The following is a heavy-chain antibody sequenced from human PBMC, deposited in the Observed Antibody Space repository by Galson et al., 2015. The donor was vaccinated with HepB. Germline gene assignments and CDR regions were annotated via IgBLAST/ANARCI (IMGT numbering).Heavy chain of an antibody. CDR3: ARVGLGGSGWYHYFDY. Sequence: SLRLSCAASGFTVSSNYMSWVRQAPGKGLEWVSVIYSGGSTYYADSVKGRFTISRDNSKNTLYLQMNSLGAEDTAVYYCARVGLGGSGWYHYFDYWGQGTLVTVSS. J-gene: IGHJ4*02. CDR1: GFTVSSNY. D-gene: IGHD6-19*01. V-gene: IGHV3-53*01. CDR2: IYSGGST.